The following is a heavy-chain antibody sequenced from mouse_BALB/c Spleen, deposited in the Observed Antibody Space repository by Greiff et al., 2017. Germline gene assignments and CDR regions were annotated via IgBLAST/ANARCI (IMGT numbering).Heavy chain of an antibody. CDR2: INPGSGGT. CDR1: GYAFTNYL. J-gene: IGHJ4*01. CDR3: ARPPYYGSSGYSAMAY. D-gene: IGHD1-1*01. V-gene: IGHV1-54*01. Sequence: QVQLQQSGAELVRPGTSVKVSCKASGYAFTNYLIEWVKQRPGQGLEWIGVINPGSGGTNYNEKFKGKATLTADKSSSTAYMQLSSLTSEDSAVYFYARPPYYGSSGYSAMAYWGQGTPVTVS.